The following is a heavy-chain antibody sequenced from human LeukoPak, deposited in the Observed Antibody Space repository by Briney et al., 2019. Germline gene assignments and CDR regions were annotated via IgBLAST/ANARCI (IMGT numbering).Heavy chain of an antibody. Sequence: SETLSLTCTVSGGSMRGYYWSWIRQPAGKGLEWMGRVYNSGSTNYNPSLKSRVTISTDMSKNQFSLKLSSVTAADTAVYYCARQTFGALYFDSWGQGTLVTVSS. J-gene: IGHJ4*02. CDR3: ARQTFGALYFDS. D-gene: IGHD3-10*01. CDR2: VYNSGST. CDR1: GGSMRGYY. V-gene: IGHV4-4*07.